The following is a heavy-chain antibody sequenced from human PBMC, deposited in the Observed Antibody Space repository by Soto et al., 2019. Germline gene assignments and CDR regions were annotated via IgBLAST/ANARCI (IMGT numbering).Heavy chain of an antibody. CDR2: INPNSGVT. J-gene: IGHJ6*03. CDR3: ARESGAATATLDYYYFYMAV. Sequence: QVQLVQSGAEVRKPGASVTVSCRSSGDSFNDYYIHWVRQAPGQGLEWMGWINPNSGVTKYAQKVQGWVSMTRDTSIRSVYMQLSRLRSDDTAVYYCARESGAATATLDYYYFYMAVWGTGTTVTVSS. CDR1: GDSFNDYY. D-gene: IGHD6-25*01. V-gene: IGHV1-2*04.